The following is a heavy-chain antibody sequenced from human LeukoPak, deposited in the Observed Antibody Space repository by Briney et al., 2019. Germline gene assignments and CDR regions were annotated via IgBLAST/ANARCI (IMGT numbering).Heavy chain of an antibody. Sequence: SETLSLTCTVSGGSISSYHWGWIRQPAGKGLEWSGRIYTSGGTNYNPSLKSRVTISVDKSRKQFSLQLSSVTAADTAVYYCARDLGGYSYYYMDVWGKGTTVTVSS. CDR3: ARDLGGYSYYYMDV. CDR1: GGSISSYH. D-gene: IGHD3-16*01. J-gene: IGHJ6*03. CDR2: IYTSGGT. V-gene: IGHV4-4*07.